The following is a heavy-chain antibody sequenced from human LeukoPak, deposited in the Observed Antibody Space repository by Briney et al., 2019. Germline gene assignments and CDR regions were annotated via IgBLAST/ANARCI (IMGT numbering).Heavy chain of an antibody. J-gene: IGHJ4*02. D-gene: IGHD3-22*01. CDR1: GGSISSYY. CDR2: IYYSGST. V-gene: IGHV4-59*01. Sequence: SETLSLTCTVSGGSISSYYWSWIRQPPGKGLEWIGYIYYSGSTNYNPSLKSRVTISVDTSKNQFSLNLSSVTAAATAVYYCDKDHSGYYDTSGDQFNYWHQVPVVNV. CDR3: DKDHSGYYDTSGDQFNY.